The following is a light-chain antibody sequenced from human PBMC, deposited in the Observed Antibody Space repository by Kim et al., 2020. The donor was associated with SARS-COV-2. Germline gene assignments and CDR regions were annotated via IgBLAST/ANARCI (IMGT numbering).Light chain of an antibody. CDR1: QSVLYYSNNKEY. CDR3: QQYYSTPWT. J-gene: IGKJ1*01. Sequence: DIVMTQSPDSLAVSLGERATINCKSSQSVLYYSNNKEYLAWYQQKPGQPPKLLIYWASTRESGVPDRFSGSGSGTDFTLTITSLQAEDVAVYYCQQYYSTPWTFGQGTKVDIK. V-gene: IGKV4-1*01. CDR2: WAS.